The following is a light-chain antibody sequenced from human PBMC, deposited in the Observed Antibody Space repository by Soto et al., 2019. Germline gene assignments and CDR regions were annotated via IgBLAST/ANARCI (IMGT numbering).Light chain of an antibody. V-gene: IGKV3-20*01. Sequence: EVLLTQSPGTLSLSPGERATLSCRASQSVSNNYLAWYQQKPGQSPKLLIFGSTDRATGIPDRFSGSGSGTDFTLTISRLEPEDFAVYYCHQYGSSPPYPFGQGTKLESK. CDR3: HQYGSSPPYP. CDR2: GST. J-gene: IGKJ2*01. CDR1: QSVSNNY.